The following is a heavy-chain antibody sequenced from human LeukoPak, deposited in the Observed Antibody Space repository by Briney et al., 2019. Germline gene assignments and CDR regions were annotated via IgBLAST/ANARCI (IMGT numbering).Heavy chain of an antibody. CDR1: GFTFGDYA. Sequence: AGGSLRLSCTASGFTFGDYAMSWVRQAPGKGLEWVGFIRSKAYGGTTEYAASVKGRFTISRDDSKSIAYLQMNSLKTEDTAVYYCTRDSSGPDAFDIWGQGTMVTVSS. CDR2: IRSKAYGGTT. CDR3: TRDSSGPDAFDI. V-gene: IGHV3-49*04. D-gene: IGHD6-19*01. J-gene: IGHJ3*02.